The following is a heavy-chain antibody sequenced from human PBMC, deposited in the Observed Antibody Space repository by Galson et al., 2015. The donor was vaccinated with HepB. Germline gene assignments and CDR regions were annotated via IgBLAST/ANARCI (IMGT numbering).Heavy chain of an antibody. V-gene: IGHV1-3*01. Sequence: SVKVSCKASGYTFTSYAMHWVRQAPGQRLEWMGWINAGNGNTKYSQKFQGRVTITRDTSASTAYMELSSLRSEDTAVYYCARVQRGYSSGWYFGYWGQGTLVTASS. D-gene: IGHD6-19*01. CDR2: INAGNGNT. CDR1: GYTFTSYA. CDR3: ARVQRGYSSGWYFGY. J-gene: IGHJ4*02.